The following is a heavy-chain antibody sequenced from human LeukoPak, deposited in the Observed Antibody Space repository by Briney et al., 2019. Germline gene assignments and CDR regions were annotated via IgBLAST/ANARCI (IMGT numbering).Heavy chain of an antibody. V-gene: IGHV3-9*01. CDR3: AKDRGWEQTIGLGY. J-gene: IGHJ4*02. Sequence: PGRSLRLSCAASGFTFDDYAMHWVRQAPGKGLEWVSGISWNSGSIGYADSVKGRFTISRDNAKNSLYLQMNSLRAEDTALYYCAKDRGWEQTIGLGYWGQGTLVTVSS. CDR2: ISWNSGSI. CDR1: GFTFDDYA. D-gene: IGHD1-26*01.